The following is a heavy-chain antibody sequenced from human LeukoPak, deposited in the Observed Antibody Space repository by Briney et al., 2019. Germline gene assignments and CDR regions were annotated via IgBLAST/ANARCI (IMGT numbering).Heavy chain of an antibody. V-gene: IGHV3-23*01. J-gene: IGHJ4*02. Sequence: GGSLRLSCAASGFTFSSYGIHWVRQAPGKGLEWVSSISATGGSTYYADSVKGRFTISRDNSKKTLYLQMNSLRADDTAVYYCAKASSAGDSSSWNYWGQGTLVTVSS. CDR3: AKASSAGDSSSWNY. CDR2: ISATGGST. CDR1: GFTFSSYG. D-gene: IGHD6-13*01.